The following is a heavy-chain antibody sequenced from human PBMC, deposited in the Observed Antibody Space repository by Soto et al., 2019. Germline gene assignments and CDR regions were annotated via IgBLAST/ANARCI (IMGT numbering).Heavy chain of an antibody. V-gene: IGHV3-7*03. D-gene: IGHD3-22*01. CDR3: AKDEVLYYDSSGYYSNWFDP. CDR2: IKSDGGEE. J-gene: IGHJ5*02. Sequence: PGGSLRLSCAASGFTFSESWMTWVRQAPGKGLQWVASIKSDGGEEQYADSVRGRFTISRDNAKNTLYLQMNSLRAEDTAVYYCAKDEVLYYDSSGYYSNWFDPWGQGTLVTVSS. CDR1: GFTFSESW.